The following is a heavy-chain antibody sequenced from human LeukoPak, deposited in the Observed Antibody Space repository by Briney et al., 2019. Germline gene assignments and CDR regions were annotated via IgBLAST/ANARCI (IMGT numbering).Heavy chain of an antibody. D-gene: IGHD2-2*01. CDR1: GYSFTSYW. J-gene: IGHJ4*02. CDR2: IYPGDSDT. Sequence: GESLKISCKGSGYSFTSYWIGWVRQMPGKGLEWMGIIYPGDSDTRYSPSFQGQVTISADKSISTAFLQWSSLKASDTAMYYCASTYCGSTSCPPGADHWGQGTLVTVSS. CDR3: ASTYCGSTSCPPGADH. V-gene: IGHV5-51*01.